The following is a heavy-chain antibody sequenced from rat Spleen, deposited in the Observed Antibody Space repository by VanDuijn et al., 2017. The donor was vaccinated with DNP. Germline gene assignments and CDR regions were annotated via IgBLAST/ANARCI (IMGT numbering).Heavy chain of an antibody. CDR2: ISPSGDTT. Sequence: DVQPVESGGGLVQPGRSLKLSCPVSGFTFSNYDMAWVRQAPTKGLEWVASISPSGDTTYYRDSVKGRFTISRDNVRSTQYLQMDSLRSEDTATYYCATHQVYYGLSFVYWGQSTLVTVSS. CDR3: ATHQVYYGLSFVY. D-gene: IGHD1-6*01. J-gene: IGHJ3*01. V-gene: IGHV5S13*01. CDR1: GFTFSNYD.